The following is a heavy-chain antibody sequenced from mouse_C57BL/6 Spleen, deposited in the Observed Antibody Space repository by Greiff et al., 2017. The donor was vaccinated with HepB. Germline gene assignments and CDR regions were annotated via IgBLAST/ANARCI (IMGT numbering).Heavy chain of an antibody. V-gene: IGHV1-80*01. D-gene: IGHD2-1*01. Sequence: QVQLQQSGAELVKPGASVKISCKASGFAFRSYWMNWVKQRPGKGLEWIGQIYPGDGDTNYNGKFKGKATLTADKSSSTAYMQLSSLTSEDSAVYFCARRGNYGWYFDVWGTGTTVTVSS. J-gene: IGHJ1*03. CDR2: IYPGDGDT. CDR3: ARRGNYGWYFDV. CDR1: GFAFRSYW.